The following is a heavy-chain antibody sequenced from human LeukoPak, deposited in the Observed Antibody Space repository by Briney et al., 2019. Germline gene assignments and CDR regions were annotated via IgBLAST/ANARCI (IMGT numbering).Heavy chain of an antibody. CDR1: GYSFINYA. D-gene: IGHD6-13*01. V-gene: IGHV1-3*01. J-gene: IGHJ4*02. CDR2: INAGNGDT. CDR3: ARVLLSSIRWYGAFGY. Sequence: ASVKVSCKASGYSFINYAIHWVRQAPGQRLEWMGWINAGNGDTEYSQKFQGRVTITRDTSASTAYMELSSLRSEDTAVYFCARVLLSSIRWYGAFGYWGQGTPVTVSS.